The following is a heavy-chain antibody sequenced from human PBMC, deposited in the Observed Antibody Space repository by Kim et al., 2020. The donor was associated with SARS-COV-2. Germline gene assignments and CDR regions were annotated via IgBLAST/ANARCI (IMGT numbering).Heavy chain of an antibody. J-gene: IGHJ4*02. CDR3: AGDDYNPSGY. CDR2: NK. V-gene: IGHV3-30*10. D-gene: IGHD4-4*01. Sequence: NKNYTYPVKGRFTISRDNSKNTLYLHMSSLRDEDTAVYYCAGDDYNPSGYWGQGTLVTVSS.